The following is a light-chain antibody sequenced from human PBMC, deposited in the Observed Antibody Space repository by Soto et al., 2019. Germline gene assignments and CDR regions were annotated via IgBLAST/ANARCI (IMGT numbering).Light chain of an antibody. CDR2: KAS. V-gene: IGKV1-5*03. Sequence: DIQMTQSPSSVSASVGERVTITCRASQGISSWLAWYQQKPGKAPKLLIYKASTLESGVPSRFSGSGSGTEFTLTISSLQPEDFATYYCQQYNSYSQTFGQGTKVDIK. J-gene: IGKJ1*01. CDR3: QQYNSYSQT. CDR1: QGISSW.